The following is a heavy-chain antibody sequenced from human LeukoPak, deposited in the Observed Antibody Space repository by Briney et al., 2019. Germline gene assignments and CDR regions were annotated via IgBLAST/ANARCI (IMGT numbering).Heavy chain of an antibody. J-gene: IGHJ5*02. CDR2: IISSSSTI. D-gene: IGHD2-2*01. Sequence: GGSLRLSCAASGFTFNNAWMSWVRQAPGKGLEWVSYIISSSSTIYYADSVKGRFTISRDNAKNSLYLQMNSLRAEDTAVYYCARDSRDIVVVPAAHPDWFDPWGQGTLVTVSS. CDR1: GFTFNNAW. V-gene: IGHV3-48*01. CDR3: ARDSRDIVVVPAAHPDWFDP.